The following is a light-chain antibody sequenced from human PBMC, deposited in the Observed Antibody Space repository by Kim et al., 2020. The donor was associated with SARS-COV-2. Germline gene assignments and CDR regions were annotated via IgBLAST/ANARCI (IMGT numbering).Light chain of an antibody. CDR2: EVS. J-gene: IGLJ2*01. CDR3: SSYAGNSVV. CDR1: SSDVGGYNS. V-gene: IGLV2-8*01. Sequence: PGQSVTSSCTGTSSDVGGYNSVAWYQQYPGKAPKLMIHEVSKRPSGVPDRFSGSKSGNTASLTVSGLQAEDEADYYCSSYAGNSVVFGGGTQLTVL.